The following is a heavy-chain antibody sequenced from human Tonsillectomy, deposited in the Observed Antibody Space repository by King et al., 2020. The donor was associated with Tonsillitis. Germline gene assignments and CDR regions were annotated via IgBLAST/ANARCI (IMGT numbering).Heavy chain of an antibody. V-gene: IGHV3-23*04. Sequence: VQLVESGGGLGQRGGSLRLSCAASGFTFSSYAMSWVRQAPGKGLEWVSTISGSGGSTYYTDSVKGRFTISRDNSKNTLYLQMNSLRAEDTAVYYCAKNQFASSGWLPPRAFDIWGQGTMVTVSS. J-gene: IGHJ3*02. CDR2: ISGSGGST. CDR1: GFTFSSYA. CDR3: AKNQFASSGWLPPRAFDI. D-gene: IGHD6-19*01.